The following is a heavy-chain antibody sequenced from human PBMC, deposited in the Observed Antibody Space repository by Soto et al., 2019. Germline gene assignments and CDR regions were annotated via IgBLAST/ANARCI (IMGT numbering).Heavy chain of an antibody. J-gene: IGHJ6*03. CDR2: IWYDGSNK. CDR3: ARDEIIIMAVITYYMDV. Sequence: QVQLVESGGGVVQPGRSLRLSCAASGFTFSSYGMHWVRQAPGKGLEWVAVIWYDGSNKYYADSVKGRFTISRDNSKNTLYLQMNSLRAEDTAVYYCARDEIIIMAVITYYMDVWGKGTTVTVSS. V-gene: IGHV3-33*01. D-gene: IGHD3-22*01. CDR1: GFTFSSYG.